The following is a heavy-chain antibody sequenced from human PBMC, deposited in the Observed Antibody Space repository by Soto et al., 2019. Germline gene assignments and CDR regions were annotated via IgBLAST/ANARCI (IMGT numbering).Heavy chain of an antibody. D-gene: IGHD2-8*01. CDR1: GYTFSNYG. V-gene: IGHV1-18*01. J-gene: IGHJ4*02. CDR2: ISLYSDGT. CDR3: ARAISLIMAAPAY. Sequence: GASVKVCCKTSGYTFSNYGITWVRQAPGQALEWLGWISLYSDGTNYAQKFQGRVTMTTDTSTTTAYMELTSLTSDDTAIYYCARAISLIMAAPAYWGQGTLVTVSS.